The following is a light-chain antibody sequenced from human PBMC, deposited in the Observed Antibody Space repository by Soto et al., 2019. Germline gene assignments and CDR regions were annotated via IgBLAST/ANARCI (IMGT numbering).Light chain of an antibody. CDR2: DVS. V-gene: IGLV2-14*03. CDR1: SSDVGAYNY. CDR3: SSFTRSNSYV. J-gene: IGLJ1*01. Sequence: QAVVTQPASVSGSPGQSITISCTGTSSDVGAYNYVSWYQQHPGKVPKLMIYDVSDRPSGVSNRFSGSKSGNTASLTISGLQAEDEADYYCSSFTRSNSYVFGTGTKLTVL.